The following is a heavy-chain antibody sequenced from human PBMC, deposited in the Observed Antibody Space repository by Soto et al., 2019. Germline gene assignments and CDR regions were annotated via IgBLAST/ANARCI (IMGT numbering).Heavy chain of an antibody. CDR1: GGSINNNDYY. Sequence: QLQESGPGLVKPSQTLSLTCSVSGGSINNNDYYWSWIRQTPGKGLEWIGYVYYSGSSDYIPSLKSRLSMSIDKSKTQFHLKLNSVTAADTATYFCARMSYFYDKWYFDIWGRGTLVTVSS. D-gene: IGHD3-22*01. CDR2: VYYSGSS. J-gene: IGHJ2*01. V-gene: IGHV4-30-4*01. CDR3: ARMSYFYDKWYFDI.